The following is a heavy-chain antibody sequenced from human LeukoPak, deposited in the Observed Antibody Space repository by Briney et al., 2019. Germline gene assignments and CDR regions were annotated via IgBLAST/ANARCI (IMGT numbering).Heavy chain of an antibody. J-gene: IGHJ4*01. Sequence: GASVKVSCKVSGYTLTELSMHWVRQAPGKGLEWMGGFDPEDGETIYAQKFQGRVTMTEDTSTDTAYMELSSLRSEDTAVYYCATNKYGSGSYPVDYWGQGTLVTVSS. CDR3: ATNKYGSGSYPVDY. V-gene: IGHV1-24*01. CDR1: GYTLTELS. CDR2: FDPEDGET. D-gene: IGHD3-10*01.